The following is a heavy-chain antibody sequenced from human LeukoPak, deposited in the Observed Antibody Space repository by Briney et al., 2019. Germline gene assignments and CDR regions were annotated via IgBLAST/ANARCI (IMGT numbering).Heavy chain of an antibody. V-gene: IGHV4-30-2*01. Sequence: PSETLSLTCTVSGGSISRGGYYWSGIRQPPGKGLEGIGYIYHSGSTYYNPSLKSRVTISVDTSNNQFSLKLSSVTAADTAVYYCARLVWQKQLPDYWGQGTLVTVSS. J-gene: IGHJ4*02. D-gene: IGHD6-13*01. CDR2: IYHSGST. CDR1: GGSISRGGYY. CDR3: ARLVWQKQLPDY.